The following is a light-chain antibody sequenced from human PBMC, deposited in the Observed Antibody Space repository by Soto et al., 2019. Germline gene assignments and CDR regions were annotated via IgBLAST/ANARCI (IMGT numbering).Light chain of an antibody. Sequence: EIVLTQSPATLSLSPGERATLSCRASQSVRRYLAWYQQKPGQTPWLLIYDASNRATDIPARFSGSGSGTDFTLTISSLEPEDFAVYYCQQRSNWPVTFGQGTRVEIK. CDR3: QQRSNWPVT. V-gene: IGKV3-11*01. CDR2: DAS. J-gene: IGKJ1*01. CDR1: QSVRRY.